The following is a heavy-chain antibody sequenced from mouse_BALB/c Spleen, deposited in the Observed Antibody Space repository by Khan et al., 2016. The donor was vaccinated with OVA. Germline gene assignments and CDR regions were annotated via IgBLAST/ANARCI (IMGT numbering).Heavy chain of an antibody. Sequence: VQLQQSGAELVKPGASVKLSCTASGFNIKDTYMHWVKQRPEQGLEWIGSITPDNGNTKYDPKFHGKATIKADKSSNTAYLQLSSLTSEDTAVYYCAEPSYDHGNFDDWGEGTTVTVSA. J-gene: IGHJ1*01. CDR3: AEPSYDHGNFDD. D-gene: IGHD2-3*01. CDR2: ITPDNGNT. V-gene: IGHV14-3*02. CDR1: GFNIKDTY.